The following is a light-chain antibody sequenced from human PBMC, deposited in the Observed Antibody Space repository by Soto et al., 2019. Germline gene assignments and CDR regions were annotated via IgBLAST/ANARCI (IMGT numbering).Light chain of an antibody. CDR1: QGVGNE. CDR2: AAS. CDR3: SQHNAYPRT. V-gene: IGKV1-17*01. Sequence: DIQMTQSPSSLAASVGDRVTITCRASQGVGNEVGWYQQKPGKAPKRLMYAASTLQSGTPSRFSGSGSGTEFTLTISSLQTEDFATYFCSQHNAYPRTFGQGTRVEMK. J-gene: IGKJ1*01.